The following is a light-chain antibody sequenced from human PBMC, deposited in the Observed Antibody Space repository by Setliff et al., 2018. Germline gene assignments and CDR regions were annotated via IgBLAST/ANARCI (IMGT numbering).Light chain of an antibody. CDR3: SSYAGNYTYV. J-gene: IGLJ1*01. CDR1: SSDVGGINH. CDR2: EVS. Sequence: QSALTQPPSASGSPGQSVTISCTRTSSDVGGINHVSWYQQHPGKAPRLMIFEVSKRPSGVPDRFSGSKSGNTASLTVSGLQAEDEADYYCSSYAGNYTYVFGTGTRSPS. V-gene: IGLV2-8*01.